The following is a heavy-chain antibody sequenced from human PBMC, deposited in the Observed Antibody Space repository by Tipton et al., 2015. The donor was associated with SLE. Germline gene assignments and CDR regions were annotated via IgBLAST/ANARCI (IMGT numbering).Heavy chain of an antibody. CDR3: ARGSSSGYGFDF. Sequence: TLSLTCTVSGYSISSGSYFWSWIRQPAGKGLEWIGRIYASGYTNYNPSLKSRVTMSVDTSKNQFSLKLSSVTAADTAVYYCARGSSSGYGFDFWGQGTLVTVSS. V-gene: IGHV4-61*02. J-gene: IGHJ4*02. D-gene: IGHD3-22*01. CDR2: IYASGYT. CDR1: GYSISSGSYF.